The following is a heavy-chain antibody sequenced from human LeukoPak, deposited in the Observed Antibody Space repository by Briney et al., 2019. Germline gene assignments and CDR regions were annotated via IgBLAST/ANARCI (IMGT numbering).Heavy chain of an antibody. CDR1: GFTVSSNY. V-gene: IGHV3-66*01. D-gene: IGHD2-2*01. CDR3: AKDRASTSWHYYYYMDV. CDR2: IYSGGST. Sequence: GGSLRLSCAASGFTVSSNYMSWVRQAPGKGLEWVSVIYSGGSTYYADSVKGRFTISRDNSKNTLYLQMNSLRAEDTAVYYCAKDRASTSWHYYYYMDVWGKGTTVTVSS. J-gene: IGHJ6*03.